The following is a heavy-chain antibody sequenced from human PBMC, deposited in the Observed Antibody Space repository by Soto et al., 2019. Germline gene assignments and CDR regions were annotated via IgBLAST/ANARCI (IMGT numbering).Heavy chain of an antibody. D-gene: IGHD3-10*01. CDR2: ISGSGTYT. CDR3: ASSSVWRQVVGYKYGLDV. V-gene: IGHV3-11*06. Sequence: QVQLVESGGGLVKPGGSLRLSCAVSGFTVSDHYMTWIRQAPGKGLEWVSYISGSGTYTNYADSVKGRFIISRDIAQNSQWLKINSLRAEDTAVYDCASSSVWRQVVGYKYGLDVWGQGTAVTVSS. CDR1: GFTVSDHY. J-gene: IGHJ6*02.